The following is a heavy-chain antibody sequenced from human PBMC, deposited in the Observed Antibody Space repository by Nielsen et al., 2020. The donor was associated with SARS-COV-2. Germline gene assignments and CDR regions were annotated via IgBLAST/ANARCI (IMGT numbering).Heavy chain of an antibody. J-gene: IGHJ5*02. CDR2: FDPEDGET. Sequence: ASVKVSCKVSGYTLTELSMHWVRQAPGKGLEWMGGFDPEDGETIYAQKFQGRVTMTRDTSTSTVYMELSSLRSEDTAVYYCARCQVSGYDYVWGSYRYTGWFDPWGQGTLVTVSS. V-gene: IGHV1-24*01. CDR3: ARCQVSGYDYVWGSYRYTGWFDP. CDR1: GYTLTELS. D-gene: IGHD3-16*02.